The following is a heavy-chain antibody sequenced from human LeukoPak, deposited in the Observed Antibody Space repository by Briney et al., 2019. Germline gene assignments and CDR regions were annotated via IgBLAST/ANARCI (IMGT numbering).Heavy chain of an antibody. D-gene: IGHD5-18*01. CDR1: GYTFTSYY. J-gene: IGHJ5*02. V-gene: IGHV1-46*01. CDR3: ARGQYSYGFGNWFDP. Sequence: ASVKVSCKASGYTFTSYYMHWVRQAPGQGLEWMGIINPSGGSTSYAQKFQGRVTMTRDTTTNTVYMELSSPRSEDTAVYYCARGQYSYGFGNWFDPWGQGTLVTVFS. CDR2: INPSGGST.